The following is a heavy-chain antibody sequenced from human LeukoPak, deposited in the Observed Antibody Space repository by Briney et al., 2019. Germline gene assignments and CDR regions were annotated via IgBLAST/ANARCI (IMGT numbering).Heavy chain of an antibody. CDR3: ARGIAEGNWFDP. V-gene: IGHV4-59*01. J-gene: IGHJ5*02. CDR1: GGSFSGYY. D-gene: IGHD6-13*01. Sequence: SETLSLTCAVYGGSFSGYYWSWIRQSPGKGLEWTGYIYDSGRINYSPSLKSRVTISVDTSKNHFSLRLSSVTAADTAVYYCARGIAEGNWFDPWGQGTRVTVSS. CDR2: IYDSGRI.